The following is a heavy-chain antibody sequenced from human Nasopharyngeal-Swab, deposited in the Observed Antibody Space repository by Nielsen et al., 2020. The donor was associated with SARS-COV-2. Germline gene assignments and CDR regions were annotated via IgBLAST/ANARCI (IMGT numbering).Heavy chain of an antibody. D-gene: IGHD6-13*01. CDR3: AKDRGSSGYYYGMDV. V-gene: IGHV3-30*18. J-gene: IGHJ6*02. CDR2: ISYDGSNK. Sequence: WIRQPPGKGLEWVAVISYDGSNKYYADSVEGRFTISRDNSKNTLYLQMNSLRAEDTAVYYCAKDRGSSGYYYGMDVWGQGTTVTVSS.